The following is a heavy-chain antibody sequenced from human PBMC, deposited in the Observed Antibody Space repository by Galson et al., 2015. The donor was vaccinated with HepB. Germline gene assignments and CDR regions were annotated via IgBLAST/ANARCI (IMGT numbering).Heavy chain of an antibody. V-gene: IGHV3-48*01. CDR2: ISSSSSTI. CDR3: ARSRFDFWSGYDYYMDV. D-gene: IGHD3-3*01. CDR1: GLTFSTYS. Sequence: SLRLSCAASGLTFSTYSMNWVRQAPGKGLEWVSYISSSSSTIYYADSVKGRFTISRDNAKNSLYLQMNSLRAEDTAVYYCARSRFDFWSGYDYYMDVWGKGTTVTVSS. J-gene: IGHJ6*03.